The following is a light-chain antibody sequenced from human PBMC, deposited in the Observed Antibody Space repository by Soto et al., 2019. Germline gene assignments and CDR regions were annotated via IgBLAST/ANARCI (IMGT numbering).Light chain of an antibody. CDR2: GAS. V-gene: IGKV3-20*01. CDR3: QQYGSSGT. Sequence: EIVLTQSPVTLSLSPGQRATLSCRASQSVSSSYLAGYQQKPGQAPRLLIYGASNRATGIPDRFSGSGSGTDFTLTISRLEPEDFAVDYCQQYGSSGTFGQGTKVDIK. CDR1: QSVSSSY. J-gene: IGKJ1*01.